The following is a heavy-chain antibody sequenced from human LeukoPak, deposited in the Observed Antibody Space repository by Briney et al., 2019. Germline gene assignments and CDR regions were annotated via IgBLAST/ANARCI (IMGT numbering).Heavy chain of an antibody. CDR2: ISWNSGSI. V-gene: IGHV3-9*01. CDR1: GFTFDDYA. CDR3: AKAYYYDSSGYSLQPFDY. D-gene: IGHD3-22*01. J-gene: IGHJ4*02. Sequence: PGRSQRLSCAASGFTFDDYAMHWVRQAPGKGLEWVSGISWNSGSIGYADSVKGRFTISRDNAKNSLFLQMNSLRAEDTALYYCAKAYYYDSSGYSLQPFDYWGQGTLVTVSS.